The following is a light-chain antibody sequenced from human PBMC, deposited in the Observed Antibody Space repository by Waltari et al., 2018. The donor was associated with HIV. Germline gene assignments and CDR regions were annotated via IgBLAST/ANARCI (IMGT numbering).Light chain of an antibody. V-gene: IGLV2-14*01. Sequence: QSALTQPASVSGSPCQSITISCTGSSSELRAYKFVLRYQQHPGKAPKTVIYDVSNRPSGVSNRFSGSKSGNTASLTISGLQTEDEADYYCISYSTTYTPCVFGTGTRVTVL. J-gene: IGLJ1*01. CDR2: DVS. CDR3: ISYSTTYTPCV. CDR1: SSELRAYKF.